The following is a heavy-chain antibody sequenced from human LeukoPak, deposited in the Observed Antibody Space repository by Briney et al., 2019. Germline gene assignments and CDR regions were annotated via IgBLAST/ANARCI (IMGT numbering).Heavy chain of an antibody. J-gene: IGHJ5*02. Sequence: GASVKVSCKASGYSFNTYGISWVRQAPGQGLEWMGWINPNSGGTSAAQKFQGRVTMTRDTSITTVYMEVSWLTSDDTAIYYCARADRLHGGPYLIGPWGQGTLVTVSS. V-gene: IGHV1-2*02. D-gene: IGHD2-21*01. CDR2: INPNSGGT. CDR1: GYSFNTYG. CDR3: ARADRLHGGPYLIGP.